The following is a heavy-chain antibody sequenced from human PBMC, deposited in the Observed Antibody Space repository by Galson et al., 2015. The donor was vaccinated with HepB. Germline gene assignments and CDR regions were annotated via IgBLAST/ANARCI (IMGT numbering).Heavy chain of an antibody. D-gene: IGHD2-2*01. CDR3: AKDVGSIWNYYGVDV. Sequence: SLRLSCAASEFILSMYWMNWVRQAPGKGLEWVANIKEDGSEKNYVDSVKGRFTISRDNSKNTLYLQMNSLRAEDTAVYYCAKDVGSIWNYYGVDVWGQGTTVTVSS. CDR2: IKEDGSEK. V-gene: IGHV3-7*05. CDR1: EFILSMYW. J-gene: IGHJ6*02.